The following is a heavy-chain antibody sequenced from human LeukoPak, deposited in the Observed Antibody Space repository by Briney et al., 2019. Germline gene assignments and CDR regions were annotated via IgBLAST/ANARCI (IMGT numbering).Heavy chain of an antibody. Sequence: ASVKVSCKASGYTFTSYYMHWVRQAPGQGLEWMGIINPSGGSTSYAQKFQGRVTMTRDTSTSTAYMELRSLRSDDTAVYYCAREGLRFLEWLFKENNYYYYGMDVWGQGTTVTVSS. D-gene: IGHD3-3*01. J-gene: IGHJ6*02. CDR3: AREGLRFLEWLFKENNYYYYGMDV. CDR2: INPSGGST. V-gene: IGHV1-46*01. CDR1: GYTFTSYY.